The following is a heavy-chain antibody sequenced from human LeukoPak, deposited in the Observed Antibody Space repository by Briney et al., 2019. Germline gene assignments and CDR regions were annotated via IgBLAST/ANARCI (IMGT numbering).Heavy chain of an antibody. V-gene: IGHV4-59*08. Sequence: SETLSLTCTASGGSISSYYWSWIRQPPGKGLEWIGYIYSSGSTYYNPSLKSRVTISVDTSKNRFSLKLSTVTAADTAVYYCARRPTGDPKFDYWGQGTLVTVSS. J-gene: IGHJ4*02. D-gene: IGHD7-27*01. CDR2: IYSSGST. CDR1: GGSISSYY. CDR3: ARRPTGDPKFDY.